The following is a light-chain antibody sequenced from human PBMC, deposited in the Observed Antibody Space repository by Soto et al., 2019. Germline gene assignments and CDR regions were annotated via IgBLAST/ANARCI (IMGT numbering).Light chain of an antibody. CDR2: KAS. Sequence: DIQMTQSPSTLSASVGDRVTITCRASQNIRSWLAWYQQKPGKAPRLLIYKASILESGVPSRFSGSGSGTEFTLTISSLQPDDSATYYCQQYDSSSTFGGGTKVDIK. J-gene: IGKJ4*02. CDR3: QQYDSSST. CDR1: QNIRSW. V-gene: IGKV1-5*03.